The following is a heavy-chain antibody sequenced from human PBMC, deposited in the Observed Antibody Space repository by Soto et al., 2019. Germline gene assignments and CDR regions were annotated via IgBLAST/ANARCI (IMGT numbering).Heavy chain of an antibody. J-gene: IGHJ6*02. Sequence: EVQLVESGGGLVQPGGSLRLSCAASGFTFSSYSMNWVRQAPGKGLEWVSYISSSSSTIYYADSVKGRFTISRDNAKNSLYVQMNGRRAEDTAVYYCARADSGYAHGYYYYGMDVWGQGTTVTVSS. CDR3: ARADSGYAHGYYYYGMDV. D-gene: IGHD5-12*01. V-gene: IGHV3-48*01. CDR1: GFTFSSYS. CDR2: ISSSSSTI.